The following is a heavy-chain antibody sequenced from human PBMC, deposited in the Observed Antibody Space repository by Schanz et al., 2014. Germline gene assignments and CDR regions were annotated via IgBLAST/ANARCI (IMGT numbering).Heavy chain of an antibody. CDR1: GFSFSSYA. D-gene: IGHD2-15*01. Sequence: EVQLSESGGGLVEPGGSLRLSCAASGFSFSSYAMGWVRQARGKGLEWVSAMNESHSTIYYADSVKGRFTISRDSSKNTLFLQMNSLRTEDTAVYYCARLDPYCRSGTCSRAFDFWGQGTLXTVSS. J-gene: IGHJ4*02. CDR2: MNESHSTI. CDR3: ARLDPYCRSGTCSRAFDF. V-gene: IGHV3-23*01.